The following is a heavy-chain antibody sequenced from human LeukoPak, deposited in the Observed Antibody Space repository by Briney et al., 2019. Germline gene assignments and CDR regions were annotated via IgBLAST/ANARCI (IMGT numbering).Heavy chain of an antibody. CDR3: AEDPILTGFYNDGR. J-gene: IGHJ4*02. CDR2: INDGGGIV. Sequence: LSGGSLRLSCAASGFTFANYAMTWVRQAPGKGLQWVSSINDGGGIVYYADSVKGRFTISRDNSKNTLYLEMNSLRAEDTARYFCAEDPILTGFYNDGRWGQGTLVIVSS. V-gene: IGHV3-23*01. CDR1: GFTFANYA. D-gene: IGHD3-9*01.